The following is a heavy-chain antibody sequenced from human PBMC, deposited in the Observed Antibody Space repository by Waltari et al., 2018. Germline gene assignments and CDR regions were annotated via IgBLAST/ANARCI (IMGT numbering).Heavy chain of an antibody. J-gene: IGHJ5*02. V-gene: IGHV3-53*01. D-gene: IGHD6-13*01. CDR2: IYSGGST. CDR1: GFTVSSNY. CDR3: ARVAAAAEGDWFDP. Sequence: EVQLVESGGGLIQPGGSLRLSCAASGFTVSSNYMSWVRQAPGKGLEWVSVIYSGGSTYYADSVKGRFTISRDNSKKTLYLQMNSLRAEDTAVYYCARVAAAAEGDWFDPWGQGTLVTVSS.